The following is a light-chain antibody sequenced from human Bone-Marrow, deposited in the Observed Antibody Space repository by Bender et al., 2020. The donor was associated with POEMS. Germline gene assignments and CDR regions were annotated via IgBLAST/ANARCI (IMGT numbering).Light chain of an antibody. J-gene: IGLJ3*02. CDR2: DVT. CDR1: SSDVGGRNY. V-gene: IGLV2-14*03. Sequence: QSALTQPASVSGSPGQSITVSCSGSSSDVGGRNYVSWYQVRPGKAPRLMIYDVTSRPSGVSHRFSGSKSGNTASLTISGLQAEDEGDYYCCSYSTRGALWVFGGGTKVTVL. CDR3: CSYSTRGALWV.